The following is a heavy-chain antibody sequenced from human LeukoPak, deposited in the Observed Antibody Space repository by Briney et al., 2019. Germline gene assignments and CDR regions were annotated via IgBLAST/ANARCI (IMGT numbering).Heavy chain of an antibody. CDR1: GGSFSGYY. CDR3: ARGGGYDYVWGSYRATYYFDH. D-gene: IGHD3-16*02. J-gene: IGHJ4*02. CDR2: INHSGST. V-gene: IGHV4-34*01. Sequence: PLETLSLTCAVYGGSFSGYYWSWIRQPPGKGLEWIGEINHSGSTNYNPSLKSRVTISVDTSKNQFSLKLSSVTAADTAVYYCARGGGYDYVWGSYRATYYFDHWGQGTLVTVSS.